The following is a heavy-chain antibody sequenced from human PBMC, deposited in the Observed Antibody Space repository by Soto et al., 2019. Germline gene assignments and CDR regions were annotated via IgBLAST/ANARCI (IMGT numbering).Heavy chain of an antibody. D-gene: IGHD3-10*01. Sequence: QVQLVQSGAEMKKPGSSVKVSCQSSGGTFNNYAMNWVRQAPGQGPEWMGDISPMFGAANYAPKFQGRVTITADESTGTSYMQLSSLTSEDTALYFCAREVQVHTPAFVYWGQGTLFTGSS. CDR1: GGTFNNYA. CDR3: AREVQVHTPAFVY. J-gene: IGHJ4*02. V-gene: IGHV1-69*19. CDR2: ISPMFGAA.